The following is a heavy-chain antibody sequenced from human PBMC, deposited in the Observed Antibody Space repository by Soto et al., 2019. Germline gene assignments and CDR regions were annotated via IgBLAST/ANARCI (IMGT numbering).Heavy chain of an antibody. V-gene: IGHV5-51*01. CDR1: GYRFSDFW. Sequence: PGESLKISCKASGYRFSDFWIGWVRQMPGKGLEWVGVIYPADSDTRYRPSFQGQVTISADNSISTAYLQMNSLRAEDTAVYYCAREVRETGYSPEPFDYWGQGTLVTVSS. CDR2: IYPADSDT. J-gene: IGHJ4*02. CDR3: AREVRETGYSPEPFDY. D-gene: IGHD3-9*01.